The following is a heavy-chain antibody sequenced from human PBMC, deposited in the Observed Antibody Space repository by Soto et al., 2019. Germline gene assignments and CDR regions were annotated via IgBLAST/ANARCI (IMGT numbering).Heavy chain of an antibody. CDR3: AKDKGGNFCSRTSCLYSFDC. D-gene: IGHD2-2*01. CDR1: GFTFSTYA. CDR2: ISDSGST. J-gene: IGHJ4*02. Sequence: EVQLLESGGGLVQRGGSLRLSCVASGFTFSTYAMSWVRQAPGKGLEWVSTISDSGSTYYADSVKGRFTISRDNSKNTLYLEMNGLRAEDTAVYYCAKDKGGNFCSRTSCLYSFDCWGQGTLVTVSS. V-gene: IGHV3-23*01.